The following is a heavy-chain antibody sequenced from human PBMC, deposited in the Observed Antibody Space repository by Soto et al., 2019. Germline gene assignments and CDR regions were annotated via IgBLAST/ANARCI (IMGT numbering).Heavy chain of an antibody. Sequence: ELQLVESGGGLVQPGGSLKLSCAASGFTFSGSVIHWVRQASGKGLEWVGHIGRKANNYATTYAASVKGRFSIFRDDSENTAYLQMISLKTEDTAVYYCSSQDCGGDACQHPNWGQGTLVTVSS. D-gene: IGHD2-21*01. CDR2: IGRKANNYAT. CDR3: SSQDCGGDACQHPN. CDR1: GFTFSGSV. J-gene: IGHJ4*02. V-gene: IGHV3-73*02.